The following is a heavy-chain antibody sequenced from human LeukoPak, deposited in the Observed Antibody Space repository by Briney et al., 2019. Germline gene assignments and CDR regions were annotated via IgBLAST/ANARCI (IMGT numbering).Heavy chain of an antibody. CDR1: GFTFGDYA. Sequence: GRSLRLSCTASGFTFGDYAMSWVRQAPGKGLEWVGFIRSKAYGGTTEYAASVKGRFTISRDDSKSIAYLQMNSLKTEDTAVYYCTSGTTVTTGRYYYGMDVWGKGITVTVSS. D-gene: IGHD4-17*01. CDR2: IRSKAYGGTT. V-gene: IGHV3-49*04. CDR3: TSGTTVTTGRYYYGMDV. J-gene: IGHJ6*04.